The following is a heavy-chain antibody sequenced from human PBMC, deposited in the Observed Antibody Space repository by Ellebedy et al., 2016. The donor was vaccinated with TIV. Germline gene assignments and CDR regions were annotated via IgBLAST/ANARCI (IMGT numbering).Heavy chain of an antibody. V-gene: IGHV3-7*01. J-gene: IGHJ6*02. CDR3: ARGDIVATITSYYYYYYGMDV. Sequence: GGSLRLXXAASGFTFSSYWMSWVRQAPEKGLEWVANIKQDGSEKYYVDSVKGRFTISRDNAKNSLYLQMNSLRAEDTAVYYCARGDIVATITSYYYYYYGMDVWGQGTTVTVSS. CDR2: IKQDGSEK. D-gene: IGHD5-12*01. CDR1: GFTFSSYW.